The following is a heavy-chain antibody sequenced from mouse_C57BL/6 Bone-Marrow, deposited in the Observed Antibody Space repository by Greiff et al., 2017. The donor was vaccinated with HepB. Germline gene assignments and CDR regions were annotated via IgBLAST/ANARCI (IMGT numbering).Heavy chain of an antibody. J-gene: IGHJ4*01. V-gene: IGHV1-69*01. D-gene: IGHD3-2*02. CDR3: ARWAAQATVRDMDY. CDR1: GYTFTSYW. CDR2: IDPSDSYT. Sequence: VQLQQPGAELVMPGASVKLSCKASGYTFTSYWMHWVKQRPGQGLEWIGEIDPSDSYTNYNQKFKGKSTLTVDKSSSTAYMQLSSLTSEDSAVYYCARWAAQATVRDMDYWGQGTSVTVSS.